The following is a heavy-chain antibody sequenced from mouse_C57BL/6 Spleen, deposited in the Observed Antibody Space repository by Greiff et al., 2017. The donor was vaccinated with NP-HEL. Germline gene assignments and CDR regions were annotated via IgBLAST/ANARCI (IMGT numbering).Heavy chain of an antibody. Sequence: VQLKESGPELVKPGASVKISCKASGYSFTDYNMNWVKQSNGKSLEWIGVINPNYGTTSYNQKFKGKATLTVDQSSSTAYMQLNSLTSEDSAVYYCATGYYYTHYWYFDVWGTGTTVTVSS. CDR3: ATGYYYTHYWYFDV. CDR2: INPNYGTT. V-gene: IGHV1-39*01. J-gene: IGHJ1*03. CDR1: GYSFTDYN. D-gene: IGHD1-1*01.